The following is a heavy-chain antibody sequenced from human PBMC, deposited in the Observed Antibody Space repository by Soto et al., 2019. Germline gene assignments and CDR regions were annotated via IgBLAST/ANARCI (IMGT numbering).Heavy chain of an antibody. Sequence: GGSLRLSCVVSGFTFASYGMSWVRQAPGKGLEWVAGIIGSGGSTDYIDSAKGRFTISRDNSKDILYLQMNNLRADDTAIYYCAKSVRPVSVFFDFWGQGTAVTVSS. CDR2: IIGSGGST. CDR1: GFTFASYG. V-gene: IGHV3-23*01. D-gene: IGHD6-19*01. CDR3: AKSVRPVSVFFDF. J-gene: IGHJ4*02.